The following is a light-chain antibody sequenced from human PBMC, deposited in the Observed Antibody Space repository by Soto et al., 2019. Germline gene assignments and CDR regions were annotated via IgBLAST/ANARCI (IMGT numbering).Light chain of an antibody. CDR1: QSVNGF. V-gene: IGKV3-15*01. CDR3: LQHYAWPWT. Sequence: EIVMTHSPGTLSVFPWESVTLSCRASQSVNGFLDWFQHKPGQAPRLVLKRIFIRAIGVPARFSGSGSETEFTLTINGLQSEDSGVYYCLQHYAWPWTFGQGTKVDIK. CDR2: RIF. J-gene: IGKJ1*01.